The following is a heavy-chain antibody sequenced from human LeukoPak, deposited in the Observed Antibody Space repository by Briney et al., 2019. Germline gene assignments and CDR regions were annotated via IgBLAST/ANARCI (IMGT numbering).Heavy chain of an antibody. CDR2: IYYSGST. J-gene: IGHJ3*02. V-gene: IGHV4-59*01. CDR3: ARGFKLGMPIDI. CDR1: GGSISSYY. D-gene: IGHD7-27*01. Sequence: SETLSLTCTVSGGSISSYYWSWIRQPPGKGLEWLGYIYYSGSTNYNPSLKSRVTISVDTSKNQFSLKLSSVTAAETAVYYCARGFKLGMPIDIWGQGTMVTVSS.